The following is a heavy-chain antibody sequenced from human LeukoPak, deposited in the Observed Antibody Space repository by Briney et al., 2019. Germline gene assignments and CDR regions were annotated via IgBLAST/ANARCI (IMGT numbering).Heavy chain of an antibody. CDR1: GFTFSSYG. D-gene: IGHD7-27*01. CDR3: AKDGATWRDPGAY. V-gene: IGHV3-30*18. CDR2: ISYDGSNN. Sequence: GGSLRLSCAASGFTFSSYGMHWVRKAPGKGLEWVALISYDGSNNHYADSVKGRFSISRDDSKNTLYLQMDSLRSDDTAVYYCAKDGATWRDPGAYWGQATLVTVSS. J-gene: IGHJ4*02.